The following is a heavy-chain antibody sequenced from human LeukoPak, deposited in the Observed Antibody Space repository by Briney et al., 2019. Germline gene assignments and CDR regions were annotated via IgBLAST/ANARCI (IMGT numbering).Heavy chain of an antibody. CDR1: GYTFTGYY. V-gene: IGHV1-2*02. Sequence: ASVKVSCKASGYTFTGYYMHWVRQAPGQGLEWMGWINPNSGDTNYAQKFQGRVTMTRDTSISTAYMELSSLRSDDTAVYYCARNPAGAVAGKFDYWGQGTLVTVSS. D-gene: IGHD6-19*01. J-gene: IGHJ4*02. CDR3: ARNPAGAVAGKFDY. CDR2: INPNSGDT.